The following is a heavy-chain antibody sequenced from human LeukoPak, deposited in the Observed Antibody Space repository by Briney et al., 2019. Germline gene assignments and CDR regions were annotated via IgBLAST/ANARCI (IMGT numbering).Heavy chain of an antibody. D-gene: IGHD2-2*03. CDR2: INHSGST. CDR3: ARHGYYDDAFDI. J-gene: IGHJ3*02. Sequence: KPSETLSLTCAVYGGSFSGYYWSWIRQPPGKGLEWIGEINHSGSTNYNPSLKSRVTISVDTSKNQFSLKLSSVTAADTAVYYCARHGYYDDAFDIWGRGTMLTVSS. V-gene: IGHV4-34*01. CDR1: GGSFSGYY.